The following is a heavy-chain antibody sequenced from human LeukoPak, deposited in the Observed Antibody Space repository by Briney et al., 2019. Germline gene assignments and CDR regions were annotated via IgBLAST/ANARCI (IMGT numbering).Heavy chain of an antibody. CDR2: ISGSGGST. D-gene: IGHD6-19*01. Sequence: GGSLRLSCAASGFTFSSYAMSWVRQAPGKGLEWVSAISGSGGSTYYADSVKGWYTISRDNSKNTLYLQMNSLRAEDTAVYYCAKKTGSSGAYFDYWGQGTLVTVSS. J-gene: IGHJ4*02. CDR3: AKKTGSSGAYFDY. V-gene: IGHV3-23*01. CDR1: GFTFSSYA.